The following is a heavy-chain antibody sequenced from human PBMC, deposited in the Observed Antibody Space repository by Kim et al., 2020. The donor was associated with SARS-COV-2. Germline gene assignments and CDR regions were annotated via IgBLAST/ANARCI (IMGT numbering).Heavy chain of an antibody. CDR3: ARARYYYDSSGYNIDY. V-gene: IGHV3-21*01. D-gene: IGHD3-22*01. J-gene: IGHJ4*02. Sequence: SVKDRFTISRDNAKNSLYLQMNSLRAEDTAVYYCARARYYYDSSGYNIDYWGQGTLVTVSS.